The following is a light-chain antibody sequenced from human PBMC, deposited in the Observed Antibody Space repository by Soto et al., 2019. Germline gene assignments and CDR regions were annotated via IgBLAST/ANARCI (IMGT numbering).Light chain of an antibody. CDR1: QGIRND. CDR3: LQHNSYST. Sequence: IHMTHSPSSLSASVVYRVSITFRASQGIRNDLGWYQQKPGKAPKRLIYAASSLQSGVPSRFSGSGSGTEFTLTISSLQPEDFATYYCLQHNSYSTFGQGTKVDI. V-gene: IGKV1-17*01. CDR2: AAS. J-gene: IGKJ1*01.